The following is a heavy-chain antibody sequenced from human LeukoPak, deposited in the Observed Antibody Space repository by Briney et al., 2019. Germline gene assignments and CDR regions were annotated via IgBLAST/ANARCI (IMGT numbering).Heavy chain of an antibody. V-gene: IGHV4-59*01. D-gene: IGHD6-19*01. CDR2: IYHSGST. CDR3: ARDAVAGKDYYYCYMDV. J-gene: IGHJ6*03. Sequence: PSETLSLTCTVSGGSISSYYWSWIRQPPGKGLEWIGNIYHSGSTNYNPSLKSRVTISEDTSKNQFSLKVSSVTAADTAVYYCARDAVAGKDYYYCYMDVWDKGTTVTVSS. CDR1: GGSISSYY.